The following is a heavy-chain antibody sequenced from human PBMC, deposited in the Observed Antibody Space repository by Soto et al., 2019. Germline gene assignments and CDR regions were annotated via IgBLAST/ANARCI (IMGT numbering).Heavy chain of an antibody. V-gene: IGHV1-3*01. J-gene: IGHJ4*02. CDR2: IYAGNGNT. Sequence: QVVLVQSGTEVKKPGASVKVSCKASGYTFSDYAIHWVRQAPGQRLEWMGWIYAGNGNTKYSPKFQDRVTISRDTSASTAYMELNSLRSEDTAIYFCARDLGFRSFDATGNYFGSWGQGTQVTVSS. D-gene: IGHD3-9*01. CDR3: ARDLGFRSFDATGNYFGS. CDR1: GYTFSDYA.